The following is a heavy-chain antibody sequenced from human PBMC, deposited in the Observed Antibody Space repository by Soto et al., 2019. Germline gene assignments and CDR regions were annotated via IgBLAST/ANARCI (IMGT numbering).Heavy chain of an antibody. J-gene: IGHJ6*02. V-gene: IGHV1-2*04. CDR2: INPNSGGT. CDR3: ASGYSYGYYYYDMDV. Sequence: ASVKVSCKASGYTFTGYYMHWVRQAPGQGLEWMGWINPNSGGTNYAQKFQGWVTMTRDTSISTAYMELSRLRSDDTAVYYCASGYSYGYYYYDMDVWGQGTTVTVSS. CDR1: GYTFTGYY. D-gene: IGHD5-18*01.